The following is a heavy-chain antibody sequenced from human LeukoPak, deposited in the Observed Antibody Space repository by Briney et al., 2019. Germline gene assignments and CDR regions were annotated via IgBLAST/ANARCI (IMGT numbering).Heavy chain of an antibody. CDR1: AGSITSGGYY. D-gene: IGHD3-10*01. V-gene: IGHV4-31*03. CDR2: IYYSGST. Sequence: SQRLSLTCTLSAGSITSGGYYCSWPRHHPGKGLEWTGYIYYSGSTYYNPSVKSRVTISVDTSKNQFSLKLRSVTAADTAVYYCARDGSGSYYRDACDIWGQGTMDTVSS. J-gene: IGHJ3*02. CDR3: ARDGSGSYYRDACDI.